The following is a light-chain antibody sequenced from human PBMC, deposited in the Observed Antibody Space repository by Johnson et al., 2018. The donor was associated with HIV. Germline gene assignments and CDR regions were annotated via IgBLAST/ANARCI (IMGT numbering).Light chain of an antibody. CDR1: SSNIGNNY. CDR3: GTWDSSLSTYV. CDR2: DNN. V-gene: IGLV1-51*01. Sequence: QSVLTQPPSVSAAPGQKVTISCSGSSSNIGNNYISWYQQLPGTPPKPLIYDNNKRPSGIPDRFSGSKSGTSATLGITGLQTGDEADYYCGTWDSSLSTYVFGTGTKVTVL. J-gene: IGLJ1*01.